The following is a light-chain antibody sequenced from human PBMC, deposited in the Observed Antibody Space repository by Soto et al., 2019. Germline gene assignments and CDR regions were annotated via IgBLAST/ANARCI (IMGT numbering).Light chain of an antibody. V-gene: IGLV1-40*01. Sequence: QSVLTQPSSVSGAPGQRVTISCTGSSANIGAAYNVDWYQQLPGTAPKLLIYGNNNRPSGVPARFSGSKSGNTASLNISGLQAEDEADYYCNSYTSSNTYVFGSGTKVTVL. CDR2: GNN. J-gene: IGLJ1*01. CDR3: NSYTSSNTYV. CDR1: SANIGAAYN.